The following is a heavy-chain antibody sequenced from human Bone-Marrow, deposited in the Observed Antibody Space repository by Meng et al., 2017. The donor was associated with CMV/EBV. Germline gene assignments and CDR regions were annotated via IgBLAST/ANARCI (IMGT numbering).Heavy chain of an antibody. CDR3: AKAGSTLRGYYYFGMGV. CDR1: GFTFSSYA. D-gene: IGHD1-26*01. V-gene: IGHV3-23*01. CDR2: ISGSGGST. Sequence: GESLKISCAASGFTFSSYAMSWVRQAPGKGLEWVSAISGSGGSTYYADSVQGRFTISRDNSKNTLYLQMHSLRAEDTAVYYCAKAGSTLRGYYYFGMGVWGQGTTVTVSS. J-gene: IGHJ6*02.